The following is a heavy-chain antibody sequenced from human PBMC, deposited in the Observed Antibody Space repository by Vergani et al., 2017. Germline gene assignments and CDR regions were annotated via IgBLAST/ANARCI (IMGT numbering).Heavy chain of an antibody. D-gene: IGHD3-3*01. V-gene: IGHV3-21*01. CDR2: ISSSSSYI. Sequence: EVQLVESGGGLVKPGGSLRLSCAASGFTFSSYSMNWVRQAPGKGLEWVSSISSSSSYIYYAASVKGRFTISRDNAKNSLYLQMNSLRAEDTAVYYCARDLRFLEWLLFPATTGESYYYYYGMDVWGQGTTVTVSS. CDR1: GFTFSSYS. CDR3: ARDLRFLEWLLFPATTGESYYYYYGMDV. J-gene: IGHJ6*02.